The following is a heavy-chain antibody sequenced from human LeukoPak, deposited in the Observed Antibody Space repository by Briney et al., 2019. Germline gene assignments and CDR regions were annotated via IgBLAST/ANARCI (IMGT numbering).Heavy chain of an antibody. D-gene: IGHD4-17*01. V-gene: IGHV3-74*01. CDR3: ARSTVTHYYYGMDV. CDR2: INSDGSST. J-gene: IGHJ6*04. CDR1: GFTFSSYW. Sequence: GGSLRLSCAASGFTFSSYWTHWVRQAPGKGLVWVSRINSDGSSTSYADSVKGRFTISRDNAKNTLYLQMNSLRAEDTAVYYCARSTVTHYYYGMDVWGKGTTVTVSS.